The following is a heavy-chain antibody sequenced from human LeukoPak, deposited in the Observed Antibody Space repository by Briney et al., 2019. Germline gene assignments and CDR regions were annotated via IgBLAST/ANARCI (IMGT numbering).Heavy chain of an antibody. CDR2: IKEDGSEI. Sequence: GGSLRLSCAASGFTFSSYAMHWVRQAPGKGLEWVANIKEDGSEIFYVDSVKGRFTISRDNARNSLYLQMNSLRAEDTAVYYCTRTPDGVDYWGQGTLVTVSS. CDR3: TRTPDGVDY. V-gene: IGHV3-7*01. J-gene: IGHJ4*02. D-gene: IGHD3-10*01. CDR1: GFTFSSYA.